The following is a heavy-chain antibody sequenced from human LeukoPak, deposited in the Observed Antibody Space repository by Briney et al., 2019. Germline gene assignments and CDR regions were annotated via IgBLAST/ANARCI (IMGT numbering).Heavy chain of an antibody. D-gene: IGHD2-2*01. V-gene: IGHV1-46*01. Sequence: ASVKVSCKASGYTFTSYYMHWVRQAPGQGLEWMGIINPSGGSTSYAQKFQGRVIMTRDTSTSTVYMELSSLRSEDTAVYYCARGEPGYCSSTSCLTGHDAFDIWGQGTMVTVSS. J-gene: IGHJ3*02. CDR3: ARGEPGYCSSTSCLTGHDAFDI. CDR2: INPSGGST. CDR1: GYTFTSYY.